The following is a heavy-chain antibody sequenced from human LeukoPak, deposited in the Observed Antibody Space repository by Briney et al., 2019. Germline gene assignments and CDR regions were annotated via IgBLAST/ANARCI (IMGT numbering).Heavy chain of an antibody. Sequence: ASVKVSCKASGYTFTGYYMHWVRQAPGQGLEWMGWINPNSGGTNYAQKFQGRVTMTRDTSISTAYMELSRLRSDDTAVYYCARDWGDTAMVQPYDYWGQGTLVTVS. CDR3: ARDWGDTAMVQPYDY. D-gene: IGHD5-18*01. CDR2: INPNSGGT. CDR1: GYTFTGYY. J-gene: IGHJ4*02. V-gene: IGHV1-2*02.